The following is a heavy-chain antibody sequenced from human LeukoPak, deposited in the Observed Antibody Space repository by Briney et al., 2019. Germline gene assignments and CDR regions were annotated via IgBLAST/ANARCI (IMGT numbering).Heavy chain of an antibody. CDR3: ARPGEYSSGWRPYYYYGMDV. Sequence: GGSLRLSCAASGFTFSSYAMSWVRQAPGKGLEWVSAISGSGGSTYYADSVKGRFTISRDNSKKTLYLQMNSLRAEDTAVYYCARPGEYSSGWRPYYYYGMDVWGQGTTVTVSS. D-gene: IGHD6-19*01. CDR1: GFTFSSYA. CDR2: ISGSGGST. V-gene: IGHV3-23*01. J-gene: IGHJ6*02.